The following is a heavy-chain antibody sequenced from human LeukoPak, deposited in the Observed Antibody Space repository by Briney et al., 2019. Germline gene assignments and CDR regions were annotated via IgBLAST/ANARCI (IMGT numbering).Heavy chain of an antibody. J-gene: IGHJ1*01. CDR1: GGSFSGYY. CDR2: INHSGST. Sequence: SETLSLTCAVYGGSFSGYYWSWIRQPPGKGLEWIGEINHSGSTNYHPSLKSRVTISVDTSKNQFSLKLSSVTAAHTAVYYCARGRCSGGRCYKGHFQHWGQGTLVTVSS. D-gene: IGHD2-15*01. CDR3: ARGRCSGGRCYKGHFQH. V-gene: IGHV4-34*01.